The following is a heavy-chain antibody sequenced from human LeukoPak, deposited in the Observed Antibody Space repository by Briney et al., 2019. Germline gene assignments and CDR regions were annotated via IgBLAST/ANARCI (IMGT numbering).Heavy chain of an antibody. CDR3: ARGASGSYHYFDY. J-gene: IGHJ4*02. V-gene: IGHV4-4*07. Sequence: PSETLSLTGTGSGGSISSYYWSWLRQPAGKGLEWIGRIYTSGTTNYNPSLKSRVTMSVDTSKNHFSLKLSSVTAADTAVYYCARGASGSYHYFDYWGQGTLVTVSS. D-gene: IGHD1-26*01. CDR1: GGSISSYY. CDR2: IYTSGTT.